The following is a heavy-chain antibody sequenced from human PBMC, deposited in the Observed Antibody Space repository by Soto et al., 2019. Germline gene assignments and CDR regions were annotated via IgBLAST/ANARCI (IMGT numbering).Heavy chain of an antibody. CDR3: ARDRGLSYSDFWSGFLFYGMDV. J-gene: IGHJ6*02. CDR1: GGTFSSYV. Sequence: QVQLVQSGAEVKKPGSSVKVSCKASGGTFSSYVISWVRQAPGQGLEWMGGITPIFGTPRYAQNFQGRVTITADESTSTAYMELSSLRSEDTAVYYCARDRGLSYSDFWSGFLFYGMDVWGQGTTVTVSS. V-gene: IGHV1-69*01. D-gene: IGHD3-3*01. CDR2: ITPIFGTP.